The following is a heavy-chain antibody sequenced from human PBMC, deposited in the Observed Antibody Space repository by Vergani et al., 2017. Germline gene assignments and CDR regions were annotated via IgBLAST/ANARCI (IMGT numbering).Heavy chain of an antibody. Sequence: EVQLDESGGGLVLPGRSLRLSCVASGFTSAGYAMHWVRQAPGKGLEWVSGISWNSNSIGYAESVKGRFTISRDNAKNSLYLQMNSLRAEDTALYYCAKALYTSSGGGGFDPWGQGTLVTVSS. CDR3: AKALYTSSGGGGFDP. V-gene: IGHV3-9*02. CDR2: ISWNSNSI. D-gene: IGHD6-6*01. CDR1: GFTSAGYA. J-gene: IGHJ5*02.